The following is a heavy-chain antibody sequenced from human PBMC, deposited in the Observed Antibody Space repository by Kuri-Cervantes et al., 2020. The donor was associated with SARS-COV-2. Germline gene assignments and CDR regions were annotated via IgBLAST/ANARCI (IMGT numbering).Heavy chain of an antibody. J-gene: IGHJ4*02. CDR1: GGSFSGYY. CDR3: ARSVWSGYHFDY. CDR2: INHSGST. V-gene: IGHV4-34*01. D-gene: IGHD3-3*01. Sequence: SETLSLTCAVYGGSFSGYYWSWIRQPPGKGREWIREINHSGSTNYNQSLKSRVTISVDTSKNQFSLKLRSVTAADTSVYYCARSVWSGYHFDYWGQGTLVTVSS.